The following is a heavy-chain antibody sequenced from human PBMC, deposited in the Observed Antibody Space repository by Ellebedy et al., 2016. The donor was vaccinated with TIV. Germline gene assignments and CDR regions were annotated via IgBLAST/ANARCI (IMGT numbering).Heavy chain of an antibody. D-gene: IGHD1-1*01. CDR3: AKVSFWRFNAYFYGMDV. V-gene: IGHV3-23*01. Sequence: PGGSLRLSCVASGFNFDNYAITWVRQAAGKGLEWVSGIGGYGDTNIYADSVPGRFSVSRDNSKNTAYLHLNNLRVEDTAIFYCAKVSFWRFNAYFYGMDVWGQGTTVTVS. CDR1: GFNFDNYA. CDR2: IGGYGDTN. J-gene: IGHJ6*02.